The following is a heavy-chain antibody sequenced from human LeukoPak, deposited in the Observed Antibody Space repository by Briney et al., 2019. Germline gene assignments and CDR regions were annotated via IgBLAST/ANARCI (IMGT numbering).Heavy chain of an antibody. D-gene: IGHD3-22*01. Sequence: GGSLRLSCAASGFTFSSYAMSWVRQAPGKGLEWVSFITPNADRTSYADSVEGRFTISRDNPRNTLYMQMNSLRDEDTALYYCAIMHGYYDGSGYWVQWGQGTLVTVSS. V-gene: IGHV3-23*01. CDR1: GFTFSSYA. CDR3: AIMHGYYDGSGYWVQ. CDR2: ITPNADRT. J-gene: IGHJ1*01.